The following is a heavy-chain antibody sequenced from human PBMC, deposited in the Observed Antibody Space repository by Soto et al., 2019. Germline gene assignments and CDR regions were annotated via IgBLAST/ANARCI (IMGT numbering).Heavy chain of an antibody. CDR2: INHSGST. V-gene: IGHV4-34*01. D-gene: IGHD3-10*01. CDR3: ARDFRGAYY. CDR1: GGSFSGYY. Sequence: QVQLQQWGAGLLKPSETLSLTCAVYGGSFSGYYWSWIRQPPGKGLEWIGEINHSGSTNYNPSLRGRATLSVDTSKHQFSLELSSVTAADTAVYYCARDFRGAYYWGQGTLVTVSS. J-gene: IGHJ4*02.